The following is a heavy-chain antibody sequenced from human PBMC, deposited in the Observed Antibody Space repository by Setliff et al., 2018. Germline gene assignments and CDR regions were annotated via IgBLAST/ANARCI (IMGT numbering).Heavy chain of an antibody. CDR3: AREKGYYNSGSYKYWFDP. V-gene: IGHV1-69*05. Sequence: SVKVSCKASGGTSSSNGISWVRQAPGQGLEWMGGINPIFGTTTYAQKFQGRVTITTDESTSTAYMDLSSLTSDDTAIYYCAREKGYYNSGSYKYWFDPWGQGTLVTVSS. CDR2: INPIFGTT. D-gene: IGHD3-10*01. CDR1: GGTSSSNG. J-gene: IGHJ5*02.